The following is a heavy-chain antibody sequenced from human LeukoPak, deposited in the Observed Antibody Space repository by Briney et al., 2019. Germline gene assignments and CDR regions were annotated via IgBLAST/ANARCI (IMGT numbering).Heavy chain of an antibody. CDR3: ARDGIVAAEYYMDV. CDR2: IYTSGST. V-gene: IGHV4-4*08. CDR1: GDSISSYY. Sequence: SETLSLTCTVSGDSISSYYWGWIRQPPGKGLEWIGRIYTSGSTNYNPSLKSRVTISVDTSKNQFSLKLSSVTAADTAVYYCARDGIVAAEYYMDVWGKGTTVTVSS. J-gene: IGHJ6*03. D-gene: IGHD6-13*01.